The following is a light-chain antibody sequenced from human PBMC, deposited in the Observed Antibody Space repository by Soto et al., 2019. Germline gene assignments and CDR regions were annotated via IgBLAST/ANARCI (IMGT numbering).Light chain of an antibody. Sequence: DIQMTQSPSSLSASVGDRVTITCRASQDIGNFLAWYQQKPGKVPKLLIYAASTLQSGVPSRFSGSGSGTDFTLTISSLQPEDVATYYCQKCKVAPFTFGGGTKV. CDR1: QDIGNF. CDR2: AAS. J-gene: IGKJ4*01. CDR3: QKCKVAPFT. V-gene: IGKV1-27*01.